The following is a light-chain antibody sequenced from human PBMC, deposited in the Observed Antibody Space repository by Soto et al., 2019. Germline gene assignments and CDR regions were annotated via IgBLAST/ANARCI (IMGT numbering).Light chain of an antibody. J-gene: IGKJ4*01. CDR1: QSVSSY. CDR3: QQRSNWPGVT. V-gene: IGKV3-11*01. CDR2: DAS. Sequence: EIVLTQSPATLSLSPGERATLSCRASQSVSSYLAWYQQKPGQAPRLLLYDASNRATGIPARFSGSGSGTDFTLTISSLEPEDFAVYYCQQRSNWPGVTFGGGTKVEIK.